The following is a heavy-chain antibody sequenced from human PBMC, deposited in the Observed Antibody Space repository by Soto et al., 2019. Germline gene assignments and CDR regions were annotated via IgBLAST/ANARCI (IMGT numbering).Heavy chain of an antibody. Sequence: ASVKVSCKASGYTFTSYYMHWVRQAPGQGLEWMGIINPSGGSTSYAQKIQGRVTMTRDTSTSTVYMELSSLRSEDTAVYYCASEYCGGDCYRDFRQPIDYWGQGTLVTVSS. CDR2: INPSGGST. V-gene: IGHV1-46*01. D-gene: IGHD2-21*02. CDR3: ASEYCGGDCYRDFRQPIDY. CDR1: GYTFTSYY. J-gene: IGHJ4*02.